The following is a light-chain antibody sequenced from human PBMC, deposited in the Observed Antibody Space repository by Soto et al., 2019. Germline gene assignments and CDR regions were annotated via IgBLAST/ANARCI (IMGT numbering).Light chain of an antibody. CDR1: QSVSSH. Sequence: EIVMTQSPATLSMSPGERATLSCRASQSVSSHLAWYQQKPGQTPRLLIYGAYARATGIPARFSGSGSGKEFTPTISSLQPQDFAVYYCQQHNRWPWTFGQGNRVEI. V-gene: IGKV3-15*01. CDR2: GAY. CDR3: QQHNRWPWT. J-gene: IGKJ1*01.